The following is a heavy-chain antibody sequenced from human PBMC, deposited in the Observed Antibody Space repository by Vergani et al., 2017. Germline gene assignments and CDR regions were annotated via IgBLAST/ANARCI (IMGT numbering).Heavy chain of an antibody. V-gene: IGHV4-34*01. J-gene: IGHJ4*02. Sequence: QVQLQQWGAGLLKPSETLSLTCAVYGGSFSGYYWSWIRQPPGKGLEWIGEINHSGSTNYNPSLKSRVTISVDTSKNQFSLNVNSVTAADTAMYFCAKSTFGRPYFDLWGQGTLVTVSS. CDR3: AKSTFGRPYFDL. CDR2: INHSGST. CDR1: GGSFSGYY. D-gene: IGHD3-16*01.